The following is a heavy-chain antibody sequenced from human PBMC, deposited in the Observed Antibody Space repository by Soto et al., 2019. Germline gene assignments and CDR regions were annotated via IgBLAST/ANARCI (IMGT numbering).Heavy chain of an antibody. CDR2: IYYSGST. V-gene: IGHV4-59*01. D-gene: IGHD3-3*01. Sequence: SETLSLTCTVSGGSISSYYLSWIRQPPGKGLEWIGYIYYSGSTNYNPSLKSRVTISVDTSKNQFSLKLSSVTAADTAVYYCARDPHYDFWSGYYDYWGQGTLVTVSS. CDR3: ARDPHYDFWSGYYDY. CDR1: GGSISSYY. J-gene: IGHJ4*02.